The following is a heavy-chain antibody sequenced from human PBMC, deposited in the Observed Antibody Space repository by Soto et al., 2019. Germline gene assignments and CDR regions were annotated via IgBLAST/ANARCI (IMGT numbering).Heavy chain of an antibody. D-gene: IGHD2-8*02. CDR2: IGTQHDT. CDR3: ARQASYWHGGGGWFDP. Sequence: PGGSLRLSCAASGFTFSAFDMHWVRQATGKGLEWVAAIGTQHDTYYPDSVKGRFTISRENAKNSLYLQMNSLRAGDTGVYYCARQASYWHGGGGWFDPWGQGTLVTVSS. CDR1: GFTFSAFD. V-gene: IGHV3-13*01. J-gene: IGHJ5*02.